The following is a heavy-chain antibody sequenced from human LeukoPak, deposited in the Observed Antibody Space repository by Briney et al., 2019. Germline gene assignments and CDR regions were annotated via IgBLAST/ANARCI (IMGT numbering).Heavy chain of an antibody. CDR2: ISSTGGAT. Sequence: GGSLRLSCAASGFTFSTYDMSWVRQAPGKGLEWLSSISSTGGATHYADSVKGRFSISRDNSENTLYFQMNSLRAEDTAVYFCAKHRAARTAPDAFDIWGQGTTVTVS. CDR1: GFTFSTYD. CDR3: AKHRAARTAPDAFDI. D-gene: IGHD6-25*01. V-gene: IGHV3-23*01. J-gene: IGHJ3*02.